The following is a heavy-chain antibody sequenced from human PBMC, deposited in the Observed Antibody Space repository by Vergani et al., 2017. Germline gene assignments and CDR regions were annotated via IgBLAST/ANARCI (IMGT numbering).Heavy chain of an antibody. J-gene: IGHJ3*02. V-gene: IGHV4-31*03. CDR2: IYYSGST. D-gene: IGHD4-17*01. Sequence: QVQLQESGPGLVKPSQTLSLTCTVSGGSISSGGYYWSWLRQHPGKGLEWIGYIYYSGSTYYNPSLKSRVTISVDTSKNQFSLKLSSVTAADTAVYYCARRFKGYGVLRIAFDIWGQGTMVTVSS. CDR1: GGSISSGGYY. CDR3: ARRFKGYGVLRIAFDI.